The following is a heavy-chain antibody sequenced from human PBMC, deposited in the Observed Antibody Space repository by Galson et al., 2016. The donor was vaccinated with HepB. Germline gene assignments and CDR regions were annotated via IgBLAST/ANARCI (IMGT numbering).Heavy chain of an antibody. V-gene: IGHV3-23*01. J-gene: IGHJ4*02. CDR2: ISDSGAGT. CDR1: GFSFDSHA. Sequence: SLRLSCAASGFSFDSHAMIWVRQAPGKGLEWVSIISDSGAGTYYADSVEGRFAISRDNSKNTLNLQMNSLRAEDTALYYCARDHKGARSYFDYWGQGTLVTVSS. CDR3: ARDHKGARSYFDY. D-gene: IGHD6-6*01.